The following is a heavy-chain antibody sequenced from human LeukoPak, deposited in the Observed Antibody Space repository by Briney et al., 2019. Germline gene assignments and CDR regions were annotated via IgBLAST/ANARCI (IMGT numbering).Heavy chain of an antibody. CDR2: ISSNGGST. D-gene: IGHD6-19*01. CDR3: VKNGIYSSGWYGGYFDY. J-gene: IGHJ4*02. V-gene: IGHV3-64D*09. Sequence: GGSLRLSCSASGFTFGGYAMHWVRPAPGKGLEFVSAISSNGGSTYYADSVKGRFTISRDNSKNTLYLQVSSLRADDTAVYYCVKNGIYSSGWYGGYFDYWGQGTLVTVSS. CDR1: GFTFGGYA.